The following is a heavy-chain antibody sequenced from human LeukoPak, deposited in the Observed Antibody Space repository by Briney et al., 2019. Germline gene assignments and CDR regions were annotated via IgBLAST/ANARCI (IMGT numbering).Heavy chain of an antibody. CDR2: IASASDYI. J-gene: IGHJ4*02. V-gene: IGHV3-21*01. CDR1: GFTFSSYS. Sequence: GGSLRLSCAASGFTFSSYSLNWVRQAPGKGLDWVSSIASASDYIHYGDSVKGRFTISRDNAKNSLYLQMNSLRAEDTAVYYCARVSLGGTVGAYYFDYWGQGTLVTVSS. CDR3: ARVSLGGTVGAYYFDY. D-gene: IGHD3-16*02.